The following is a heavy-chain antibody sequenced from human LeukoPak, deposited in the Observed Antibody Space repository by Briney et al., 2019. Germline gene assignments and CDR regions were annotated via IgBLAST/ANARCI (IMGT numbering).Heavy chain of an antibody. V-gene: IGHV4-39*07. Sequence: SETLSLTCTVSGGSISSSSYYWGWIRQPPGKGLEWIGEINHSGSTNYNPSLKSRVTISVDTSKNQFSLKLSSVTAADTAVYYCARAHDYGDHNAYYYMDVWGKGTTVTVSS. CDR1: GGSISSSSYY. CDR2: INHSGST. J-gene: IGHJ6*03. D-gene: IGHD4-17*01. CDR3: ARAHDYGDHNAYYYMDV.